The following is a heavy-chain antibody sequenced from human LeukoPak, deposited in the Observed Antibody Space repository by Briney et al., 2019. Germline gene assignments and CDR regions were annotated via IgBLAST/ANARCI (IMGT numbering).Heavy chain of an antibody. CDR2: IYYSGST. CDR3: ARERVRASDY. D-gene: IGHD1-26*01. J-gene: IGHJ4*02. Sequence: PSETLSLTCTVSGGSISSYYWSWIRQPPGKGLEWIGYIYYSGSTNCNPSLKSRVTISVDTSKNQLSLKLSSVTAADTAVYYCARERVRASDYWGQGTLVTVSS. CDR1: GGSISSYY. V-gene: IGHV4-59*01.